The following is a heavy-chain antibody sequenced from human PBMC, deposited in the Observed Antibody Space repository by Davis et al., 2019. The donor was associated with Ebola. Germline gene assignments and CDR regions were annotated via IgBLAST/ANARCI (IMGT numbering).Heavy chain of an antibody. CDR3: TAEDPDSVDDY. Sequence: GESLKISCAASGFTFSGSAMHWVRQASGKGLEWVGRIRSKANSYATAYAASVKGRFTISRDDSKNTAYLQMNSLKTEDTAVYYCTAEDPDSVDDYWGQGTLVTVSS. V-gene: IGHV3-73*01. CDR1: GFTFSGSA. D-gene: IGHD4-23*01. J-gene: IGHJ4*02. CDR2: IRSKANSYAT.